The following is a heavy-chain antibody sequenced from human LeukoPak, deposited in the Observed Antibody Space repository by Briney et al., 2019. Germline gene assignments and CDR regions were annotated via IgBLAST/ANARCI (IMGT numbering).Heavy chain of an antibody. Sequence: GGSLRLSCAASGFTFSNYNMNWVRQAPGKGLEWVANIKQDGSEKYYVDSVKGRFTISRDNAKNSLYLQMNSLRAEDTAVYYCARGDSGYYPKYFQHWGQGTLVTVSS. D-gene: IGHD3-22*01. CDR2: IKQDGSEK. CDR1: GFTFSNYN. V-gene: IGHV3-7*01. J-gene: IGHJ1*01. CDR3: ARGDSGYYPKYFQH.